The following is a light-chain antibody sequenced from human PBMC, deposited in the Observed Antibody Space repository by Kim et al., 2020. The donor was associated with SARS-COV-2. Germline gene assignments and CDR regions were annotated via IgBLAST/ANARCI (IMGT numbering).Light chain of an antibody. J-gene: IGKJ4*01. Sequence: PASISCRSSQSFLHSNGYNYLDWYVQKPGQSPQLLIYLVSKRASGVPDRFSGSGSGTDFTLRISRVEAEDVGVYYCMQALQTPLTFGGGTKVDIK. V-gene: IGKV2-28*01. CDR3: MQALQTPLT. CDR2: LVS. CDR1: QSFLHSNGYNY.